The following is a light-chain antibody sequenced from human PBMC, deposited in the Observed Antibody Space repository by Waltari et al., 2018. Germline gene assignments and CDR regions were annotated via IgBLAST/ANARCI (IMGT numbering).Light chain of an antibody. CDR3: AAWNDSPDGVI. V-gene: IGLV1-44*01. J-gene: IGLJ2*01. CDR2: ANQ. CDR1: SSHLASIP. Sequence: QSVLTQPPPVSGPPGQRVTISCSGISSHLASIPVSWYQQVPGAAPKLLIYANQRRPSGVPDRFSGSKSGSSASLAISGLQTEDEADYFCAAWNDSPDGVIFGGGTTLTVL.